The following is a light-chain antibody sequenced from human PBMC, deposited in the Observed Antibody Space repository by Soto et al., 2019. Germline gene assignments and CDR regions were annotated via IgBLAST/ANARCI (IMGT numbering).Light chain of an antibody. CDR2: DSS. J-gene: IGLJ1*01. CDR3: QSYDSSLNGAYV. CDR1: SSNIGAGYD. V-gene: IGLV1-40*01. Sequence: QSVLTQPPSVSGAPGQRVIISCTGSSSNIGAGYDVHWYQQLPGTAPKLLMHDSSDRPSGVPDRFSGSKSGTSASLAITGLQAEDEAEYYCQSYDSSLNGAYVFGTGTKSPS.